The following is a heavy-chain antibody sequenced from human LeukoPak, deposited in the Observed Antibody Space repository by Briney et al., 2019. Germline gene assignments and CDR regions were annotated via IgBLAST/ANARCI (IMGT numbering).Heavy chain of an antibody. V-gene: IGHV3-74*01. D-gene: IGHD3-10*01. J-gene: IGHJ4*02. CDR3: ARVGGSSDFDY. Sequence: PGGSLRLXCAASGFTFSSYWMHWDRLAPGKGLVWVSRIDTDGSSTSYADSVKGRFTVSKDNAKNTLYLQMNSLRAEDTAVFYCARVGGSSDFDYWGQGTLVTVSS. CDR2: IDTDGSST. CDR1: GFTFSSYW.